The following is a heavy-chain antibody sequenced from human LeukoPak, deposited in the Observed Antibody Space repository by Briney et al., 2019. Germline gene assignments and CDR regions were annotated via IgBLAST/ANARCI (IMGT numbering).Heavy chain of an antibody. CDR3: AKDHLERGFGEFHQYYYYYGMDV. J-gene: IGHJ6*02. CDR1: GFAFSSHT. V-gene: IGHV3-30-3*01. Sequence: GRSLRLSCAASGFAFSSHTLHWVRQAPGKGLEWVALISYGSNKYYTDSVKGRFTISRDNSKSTLYLQMNSLRVEDTAVYYCAKDHLERGFGEFHQYYYYYGMDVWGQGTTVTVSS. CDR2: ISYGSNK. D-gene: IGHD3-10*01.